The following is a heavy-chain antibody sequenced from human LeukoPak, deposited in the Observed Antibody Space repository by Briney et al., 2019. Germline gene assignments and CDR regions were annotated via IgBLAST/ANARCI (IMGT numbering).Heavy chain of an antibody. V-gene: IGHV4-59*01. CDR3: ARDGKVEDSSGYIWFDP. CDR1: GGSISSYY. CDR2: IYYSEST. J-gene: IGHJ5*02. D-gene: IGHD3-22*01. Sequence: SETLSLTCTVSGGSISSYYWSWIRQPPGKGLEWIGYIYYSESTNYNPSLKSRVTISVDTSKNQISLKLSSVTAADTAVYYCARDGKVEDSSGYIWFDPWGQGTLVTVSS.